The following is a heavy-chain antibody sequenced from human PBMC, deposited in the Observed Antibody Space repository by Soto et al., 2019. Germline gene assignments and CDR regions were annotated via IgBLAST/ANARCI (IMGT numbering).Heavy chain of an antibody. Sequence: QVQLQQWGAGLLKPSETLSLTCVVYGGSFSGYYWNWIRQPPGKGLGWIGEINHSGSTNYNPSLKRRVTISVDTSKNQLSLKLSSVTAAYTAVYYCARGVRGNYDILTGYYRYYFDYWGQGTLVTVSS. CDR3: ARGVRGNYDILTGYYRYYFDY. CDR1: GGSFSGYY. V-gene: IGHV4-34*01. J-gene: IGHJ4*02. CDR2: INHSGST. D-gene: IGHD3-9*01.